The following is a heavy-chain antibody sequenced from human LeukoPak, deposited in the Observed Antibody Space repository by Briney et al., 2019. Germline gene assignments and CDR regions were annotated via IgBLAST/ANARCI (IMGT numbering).Heavy chain of an antibody. J-gene: IGHJ4*02. CDR3: ARDRAFSYDSSGYFPIDY. CDR1: GFTFSSYW. CDR2: INRDGSST. V-gene: IGHV3-74*01. Sequence: GGSLRLSCAASGFTFSSYWMHWVRHVPGKGLVWVSRINRDGSSTTYADSVKGRFTISRDNAKNTLYLQMNSLRAEDTAVYYCARDRAFSYDSSGYFPIDYWGQGTLVTVS. D-gene: IGHD3-22*01.